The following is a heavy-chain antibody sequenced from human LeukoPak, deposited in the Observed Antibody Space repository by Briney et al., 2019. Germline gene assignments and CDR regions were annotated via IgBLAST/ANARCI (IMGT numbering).Heavy chain of an antibody. CDR2: INPYTGDT. D-gene: IGHD1-26*01. CDR3: GSGSISDY. J-gene: IGHJ4*02. Sequence: ASVKVSCKTSGYAFIDYSIHWVRQAPGLGLQRVGWINPYTGDTTYAQEFQGRVTMTRDTSISTAYMELSRLRSDDTAVYFCGSGSISDYWGQGTLVTVSS. V-gene: IGHV1-2*02. CDR1: GYAFIDYS.